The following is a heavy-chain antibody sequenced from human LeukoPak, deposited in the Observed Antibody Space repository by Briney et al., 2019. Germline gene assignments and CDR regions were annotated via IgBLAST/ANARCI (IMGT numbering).Heavy chain of an antibody. Sequence: PGGSLRFSGTASGFTFSSYSINWVRQAPGKGLEWVSSISSTTSDMSYADSVKGRFTISRDNDKTSVYLEMNNLRAEDTAVYYRARDGVITLNYYYYFMDVWGKGTTVTVSS. CDR1: GFTFSSYS. CDR2: ISSTTSDM. CDR3: ARDGVITLNYYYYFMDV. V-gene: IGHV3-21*01. D-gene: IGHD3-10*01. J-gene: IGHJ6*03.